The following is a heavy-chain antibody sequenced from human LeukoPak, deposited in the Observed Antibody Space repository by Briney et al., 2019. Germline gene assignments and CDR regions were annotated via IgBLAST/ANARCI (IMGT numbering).Heavy chain of an antibody. Sequence: GGSLRLSCAASRFTFSSYAMHWVRQAPGKGLEWVAVISYDGSNKYYADSVKGRFTISGDNSKNTLYLQMNSLRAEDTAVYYCARDGLLDIVVVPAANNWFDPWGQGTLVTVSS. CDR1: RFTFSSYA. CDR2: ISYDGSNK. D-gene: IGHD2-2*01. V-gene: IGHV3-30*04. J-gene: IGHJ5*02. CDR3: ARDGLLDIVVVPAANNWFDP.